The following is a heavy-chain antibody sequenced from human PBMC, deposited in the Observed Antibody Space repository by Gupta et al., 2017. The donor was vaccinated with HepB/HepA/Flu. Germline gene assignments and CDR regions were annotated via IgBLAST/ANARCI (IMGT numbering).Heavy chain of an antibody. CDR1: GFTFKNYA. D-gene: IGHD4-17*01. Sequence: EVQMLESGGGLEQPGGSLRLSCAASGFTFKNYAVTWVRQTPGKGLEWVSAITGRGDRTLYADSVKGRFTISRDNSKNIPYLQMNSLRVEDTAIYYCAKDPNGDYVGAFDTWGQGTMVTVSS. CDR3: AKDPNGDYVGAFDT. V-gene: IGHV3-23*01. CDR2: ITGRGDRT. J-gene: IGHJ3*02.